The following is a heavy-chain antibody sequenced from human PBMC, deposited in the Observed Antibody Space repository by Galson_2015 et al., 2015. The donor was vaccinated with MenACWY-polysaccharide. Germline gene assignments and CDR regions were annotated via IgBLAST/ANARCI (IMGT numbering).Heavy chain of an antibody. CDR2: ISYDGGNK. J-gene: IGHJ4*02. CDR1: GFTFSGHW. CDR3: ARDLSGYGYDC. Sequence: SLRLSCAASGFTFSGHWMSWVRQAPGKGLEWVAVISYDGGNKNYADSVKGRFTIARDNSKNTLYLQMNSLRLEDTAVYYCARDLSGYGYDCWGQGTLVTVSS. V-gene: IGHV3-30*03. D-gene: IGHD5-12*01.